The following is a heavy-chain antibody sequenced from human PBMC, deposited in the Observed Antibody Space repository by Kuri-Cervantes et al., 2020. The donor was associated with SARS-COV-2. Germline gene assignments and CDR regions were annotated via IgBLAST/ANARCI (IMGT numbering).Heavy chain of an antibody. J-gene: IGHJ3*02. V-gene: IGHV4-30-4*01. CDR2: IYYSGST. CDR3: ARDRMESLLWFGVVGAFDI. D-gene: IGHD3-10*01. CDR1: GGSISSGDYY. Sequence: SETLSLTCTVSGGSISSGDYYWSWIRQPPGKGLEWIGYIYYSGSTYYNPPLKSRVTISVDTSKNQFSLKLSSVTAADTAVYYCARDRMESLLWFGVVGAFDIWGQGTMVTVSS.